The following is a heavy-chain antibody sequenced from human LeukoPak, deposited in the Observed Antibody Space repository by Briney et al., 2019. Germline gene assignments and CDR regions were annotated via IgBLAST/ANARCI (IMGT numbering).Heavy chain of an antibody. D-gene: IGHD2-15*01. J-gene: IGHJ5*02. Sequence: SETLSLTCTVSGGSISGYYWSWIRQPAGKGLEWIGRIYTSGSTNYNPSLKSRVTMSVDTSKNQFSLKLSSVTAADTAVYYCARVYGYCSGGSCYGNWFDPWGQGTLVTVSS. CDR1: GGSISGYY. V-gene: IGHV4-4*07. CDR3: ARVYGYCSGGSCYGNWFDP. CDR2: IYTSGST.